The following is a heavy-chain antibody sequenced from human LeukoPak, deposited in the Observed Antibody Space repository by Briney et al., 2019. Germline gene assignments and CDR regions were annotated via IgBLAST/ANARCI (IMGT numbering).Heavy chain of an antibody. D-gene: IGHD7-27*01. CDR1: GFTFFDAW. J-gene: IGHJ4*02. CDR3: TTGNWGPY. Sequence: PGGSLRLSCAASGFTFFDAWMNWVRQAPGKGLEWVGRIKRRADGGTVDYAAPVEGRFTISRDDSKNTLYLQMNSLKTEDTAVYYCTTGNWGPYWGQGTLVTVSS. V-gene: IGHV3-15*07. CDR2: IKRRADGGTV.